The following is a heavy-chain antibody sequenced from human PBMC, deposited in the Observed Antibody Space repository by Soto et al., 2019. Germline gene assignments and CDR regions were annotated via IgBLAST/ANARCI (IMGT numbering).Heavy chain of an antibody. Sequence: GASVKFSCKASGYTFTGNSLHWVRQAPGQVLECMVWINPNNGFTNYXXKFRGWVXXTRDTSISTAXMDLSXLKSDDTAVYYCAIQRSGFVYWGQGTQVTVSS. CDR1: GYTFTGNS. CDR2: INPNNGFT. V-gene: IGHV1-2*04. J-gene: IGHJ4*02. D-gene: IGHD3-10*01. CDR3: AIQRSGFVY.